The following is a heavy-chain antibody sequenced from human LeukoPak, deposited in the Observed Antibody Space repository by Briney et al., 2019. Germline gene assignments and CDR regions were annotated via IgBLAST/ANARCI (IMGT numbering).Heavy chain of an antibody. V-gene: IGHV3-23*01. CDR1: RFTFSTYA. CDR2: ISGSDGST. J-gene: IGHJ4*02. Sequence: GGSLRLSCAASRFTFSTYAMSWVRQPPGKGLEWVSAISGSDGSTYYADSVKGRFTISRDNSKNTLYLQMNSLRAEDTAVYYCAKGGKWDVTPFDYWGQGTLVTVSS. D-gene: IGHD1-26*01. CDR3: AKGGKWDVTPFDY.